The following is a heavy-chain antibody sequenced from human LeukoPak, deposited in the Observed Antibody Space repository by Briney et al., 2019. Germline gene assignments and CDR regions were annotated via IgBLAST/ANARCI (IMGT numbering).Heavy chain of an antibody. CDR2: ISPNSGGT. J-gene: IGHJ4*02. Sequence: ASVKVSCKASGYTFTGYYMHWVRQAPGQGLEWMGWISPNSGGTNYAQKFQGRVTMTRDTSISTAYMELSRLRSDDTAVYYCARAGGYGEVSDCWGQGTLVTVSS. D-gene: IGHD5-18*01. CDR1: GYTFTGYY. CDR3: ARAGGYGEVSDC. V-gene: IGHV1-2*02.